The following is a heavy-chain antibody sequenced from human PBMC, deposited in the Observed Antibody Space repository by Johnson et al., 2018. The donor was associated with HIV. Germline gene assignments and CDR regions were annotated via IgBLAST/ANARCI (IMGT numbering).Heavy chain of an antibody. CDR2: ISYDGSDK. CDR3: ARIDYSNYEDAIDI. V-gene: IGHV3-30*04. CDR1: GFTFSSYA. J-gene: IGHJ3*02. D-gene: IGHD4-11*01. Sequence: QVQLVESGGGVVQPGRSLRLSCAASGFTFSSYAMHWVRQAPGKGLECVAFISYDGSDKDNADSVRGRFTISRDNSKNTLYLQMNSLRIEDTAVYYCARIDYSNYEDAIDIWGQGTMVTVSS.